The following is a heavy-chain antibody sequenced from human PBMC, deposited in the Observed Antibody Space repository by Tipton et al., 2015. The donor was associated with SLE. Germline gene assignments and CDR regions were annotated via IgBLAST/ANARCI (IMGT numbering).Heavy chain of an antibody. V-gene: IGHV4-34*01. CDR3: ARGYCSSTSCYTETDWYFDL. CDR1: GGSFSDYY. CDR2: INHTGGT. D-gene: IGHD2-2*02. Sequence: TLSLTCAVYGGSFSDYYWSWIRQTPGEGLEWIGEINHTGGTNYNPSLESRVTMSVDTSKNQFSLKLSSVTAADTAMYYCARGYCSSTSCYTETDWYFDLWGRGTLVTVSS. J-gene: IGHJ2*01.